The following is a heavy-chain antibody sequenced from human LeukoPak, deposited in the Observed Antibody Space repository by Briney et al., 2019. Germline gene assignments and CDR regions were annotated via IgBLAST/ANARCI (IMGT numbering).Heavy chain of an antibody. Sequence: GGSLRLSCAASGFTFSSYDMHWVRQATGKGLEWVSAIGTAGDTYYPGSVKGRFTISRENAKNSLYLQMNSLRAGDTAVYYCARGMRRYCSGGSCYSHARRGYGVDVWGQGTTVTVSS. CDR1: GFTFSSYD. CDR3: ARGMRRYCSGGSCYSHARRGYGVDV. V-gene: IGHV3-13*01. J-gene: IGHJ6*02. CDR2: IGTAGDT. D-gene: IGHD2-15*01.